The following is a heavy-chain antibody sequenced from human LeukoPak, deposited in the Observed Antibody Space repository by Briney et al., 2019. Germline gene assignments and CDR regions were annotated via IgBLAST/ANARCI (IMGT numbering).Heavy chain of an antibody. CDR2: IIPILGIA. V-gene: IGHV1-69*04. Sequence: ASVKVSCKASGGTFSSYTISWVRQAPGQGLEWMGRIIPILGIASYAQKFQGRVTITADKSTSTAYMELSSLRSEDTAVYYCAREGRLRTSAFDFWGQGTMVTVSS. CDR1: GGTFSSYT. CDR3: AREGRLRTSAFDF. D-gene: IGHD5-12*01. J-gene: IGHJ3*01.